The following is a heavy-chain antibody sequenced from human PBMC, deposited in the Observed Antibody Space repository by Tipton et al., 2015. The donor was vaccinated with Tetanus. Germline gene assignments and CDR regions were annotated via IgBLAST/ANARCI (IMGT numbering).Heavy chain of an antibody. CDR1: GFTFDDYA. CDR3: TRSCSSSTCVGAFDP. Sequence: SLRLSCAASGFTFDDYAMHWVRQAPGKGLEWVSGISWNSGSIGYADSVKGRFTISRDNNNNLVFLEMNDLRADDTAVYYCTRSCSSSTCVGAFDPWGQGALVTVS. CDR2: ISWNSGSI. D-gene: IGHD2-2*01. V-gene: IGHV3-9*01. J-gene: IGHJ5*02.